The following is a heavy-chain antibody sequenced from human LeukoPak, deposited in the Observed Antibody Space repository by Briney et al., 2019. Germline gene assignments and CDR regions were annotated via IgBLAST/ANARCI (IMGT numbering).Heavy chain of an antibody. Sequence: SETLSLTCTVSGGFISTYFWSWIRQPPGKGLEWIGYVYYSGNTNYNPSLKSRVTISVDTSKNQFSLKLPSVTAADTAVYYCARHEAQLEPLFDYWGQGTLVTVSS. J-gene: IGHJ4*02. CDR1: GGFISTYF. CDR3: ARHEAQLEPLFDY. CDR2: VYYSGNT. V-gene: IGHV4-59*01. D-gene: IGHD1-1*01.